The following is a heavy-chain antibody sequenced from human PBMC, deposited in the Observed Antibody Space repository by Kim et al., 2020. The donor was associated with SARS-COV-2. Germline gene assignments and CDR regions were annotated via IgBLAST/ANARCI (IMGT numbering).Heavy chain of an antibody. J-gene: IGHJ5*02. CDR1: GYSISSGYY. CDR2: IYESGST. Sequence: SETLSLTCTVSGYSISSGYYWGWIRQPPGKGLEWIGNIYESGSTYYNPSLKSRVTISVDTSKNEFSLKLTSVTAADTAVYYCARGQQVLGGYFDPWGQGTLVTVSS. D-gene: IGHD2-2*01. CDR3: ARGQQVLGGYFDP. V-gene: IGHV4-38-2*02.